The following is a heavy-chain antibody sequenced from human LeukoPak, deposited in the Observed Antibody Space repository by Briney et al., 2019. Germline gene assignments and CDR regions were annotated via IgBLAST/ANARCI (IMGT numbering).Heavy chain of an antibody. D-gene: IGHD3-22*01. V-gene: IGHV3-23*01. CDR1: GFTFSSYA. CDR3: AKIPASWDYDSSGYYSHFDY. CDR2: ISGSGGST. J-gene: IGHJ4*02. Sequence: GGSLRLSCAASGFTFSSYAMSWVRQAPGKGLEWVSAISGSGGSTYYADSVKGRFTISRDNSKNTLYLQMNSLRAEDTAVYYCAKIPASWDYDSSGYYSHFDYWGQGTLVTVSS.